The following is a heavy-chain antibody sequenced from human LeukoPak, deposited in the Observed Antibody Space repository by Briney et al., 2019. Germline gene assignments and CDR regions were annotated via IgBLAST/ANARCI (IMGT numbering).Heavy chain of an antibody. CDR3: ARGHLVPAAIWFDP. V-gene: IGHV4-34*01. Sequence: SETLSLTCAVYGGSFSGYYWSWIRQPPGKGLEWIGEINHSGSTNYNPSLKSRVTISVDTSKNQFSLKLSSVTAADTAVYYCARGHLVPAAIWFDPWGQETLVTVSS. J-gene: IGHJ5*02. CDR1: GGSFSGYY. D-gene: IGHD2-2*01. CDR2: INHSGST.